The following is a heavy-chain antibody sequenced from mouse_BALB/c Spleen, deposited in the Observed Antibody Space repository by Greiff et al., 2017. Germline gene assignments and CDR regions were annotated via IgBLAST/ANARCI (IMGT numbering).Heavy chain of an antibody. J-gene: IGHJ3*01. Sequence: VQLQQSGAELVKPGASVKLSCTASGFNIKDTYMHWVKQRPEQGLEWIGRIDPANGNTKYDPKFQGKATITADTSSNTAYLQLSSLTSEDTAVYYCARSRPIHYYGYWFAYWGQGTLVTVSA. D-gene: IGHD1-2*01. CDR3: ARSRPIHYYGYWFAY. CDR2: IDPANGNT. CDR1: GFNIKDTY. V-gene: IGHV14-3*02.